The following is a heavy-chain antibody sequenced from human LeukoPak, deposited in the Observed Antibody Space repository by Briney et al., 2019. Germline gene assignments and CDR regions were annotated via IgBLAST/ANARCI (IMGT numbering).Heavy chain of an antibody. J-gene: IGHJ4*02. CDR1: GFTFSNAW. Sequence: GGSLRLSCAASGFTFSNAWMSWVRQAPGKGLAWVGRIKSKTDGGTTEYAAPVKDRFTMSRDDSKNTLYLEMNSLKTEDTAVYYCTTDLCSSTRCPMVYWGQGTLVIVSS. V-gene: IGHV3-15*01. CDR2: IKSKTDGGTT. D-gene: IGHD2-2*01. CDR3: TTDLCSSTRCPMVY.